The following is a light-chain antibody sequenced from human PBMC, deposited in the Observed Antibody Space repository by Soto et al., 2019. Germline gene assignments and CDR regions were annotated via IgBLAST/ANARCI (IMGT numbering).Light chain of an antibody. CDR1: SSDVGGYNS. Sequence: QSVLTQPASVSGSPGQSITISCTGTSSDVGGYNSVSWYQQHPGKAPKLMIYEVSHRPSGVSNRFSGSKSANTASLTISGLQAEDEAHYYCSSFTTSTTYVFGTETKVTVL. V-gene: IGLV2-14*03. CDR3: SSFTTSTTYV. CDR2: EVS. J-gene: IGLJ1*01.